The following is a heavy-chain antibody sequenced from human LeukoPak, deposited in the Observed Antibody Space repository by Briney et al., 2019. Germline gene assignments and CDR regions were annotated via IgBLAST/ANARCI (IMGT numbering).Heavy chain of an antibody. D-gene: IGHD5-12*01. CDR1: GGSFSGYY. J-gene: IGHJ4*02. CDR3: ARQGYSAYEILDY. V-gene: IGHV4-59*08. CDR2: IYYSEST. Sequence: SETLSLTCAVYGGSFSGYYWSWIRQPPGKGLEWIGYIYYSESTNYNPSLKSRVTISVDTSKNQFSLKLSSVTAADTAVYYCARQGYSAYEILDYWGQGTLVTVSS.